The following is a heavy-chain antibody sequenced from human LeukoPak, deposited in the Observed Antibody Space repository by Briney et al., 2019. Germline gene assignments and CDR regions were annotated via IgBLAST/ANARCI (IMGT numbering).Heavy chain of an antibody. D-gene: IGHD6-13*01. CDR2: INPSGGST. V-gene: IGHV1-46*01. CDR3: ASEIIAAAGTPDYYYGMDV. J-gene: IGHJ6*02. Sequence: RASVKVSCKASGYTFTSYYMHWVRQAPGQGLEWMGIINPSGGSTSYAQKFQGRVTMTRDTSTSTVYMELSSLRSEDMAVYYCASEIIAAAGTPDYYYGMDVWGQGTTVTVSS. CDR1: GYTFTSYY.